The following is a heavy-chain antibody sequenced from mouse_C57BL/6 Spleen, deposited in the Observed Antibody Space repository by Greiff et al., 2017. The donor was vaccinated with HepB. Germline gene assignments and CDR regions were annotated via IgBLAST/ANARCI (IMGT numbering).Heavy chain of an antibody. CDR2: IYPGDGDT. CDR1: GYAFSSSW. V-gene: IGHV1-82*01. D-gene: IGHD3-2*02. J-gene: IGHJ4*01. Sequence: VKLQQSGPELVKPGASVKISCKASGYAFSSSWMNWVKQRPGKGLEWIGRIYPGDGDTNYNGKFKGKATLTADKSSSTAYMQLSSLTSEDSAVYFCARVAQAYYAMDYWGQGTSVTVSS. CDR3: ARVAQAYYAMDY.